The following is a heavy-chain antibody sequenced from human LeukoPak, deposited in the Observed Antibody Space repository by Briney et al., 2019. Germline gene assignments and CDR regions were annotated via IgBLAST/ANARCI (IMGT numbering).Heavy chain of an antibody. J-gene: IGHJ4*02. Sequence: PSGTLSLTCAVSGGSISSSNWWSWVRQPPGKGLEWIGSIYYSGNTYYNPSLKSRVTISVDTSKNQFSLKLSSVTAADTAVYYCAGVWYAGGYWGQGTLVTVSS. V-gene: IGHV4-4*02. CDR1: GGSISSSNW. CDR3: AGVWYAGGY. D-gene: IGHD6-13*01. CDR2: IYYSGNT.